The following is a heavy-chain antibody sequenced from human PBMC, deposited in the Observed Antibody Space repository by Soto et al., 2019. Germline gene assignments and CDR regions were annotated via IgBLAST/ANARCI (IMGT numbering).Heavy chain of an antibody. Sequence: GGSLRLSCAASGFNFNNFAFNWVRQAPGRGLEWVSTVTVTGETTYYADSVRGRFTISRDNSRSTLFLQMNSLRAEDTAVYYYVRSVCYYPACYPYYYYVDVWGKGTTVTVSS. CDR1: GFNFNNFA. CDR3: VRSVCYYPACYPYYYYVDV. V-gene: IGHV3-23*01. CDR2: VTVTGETT. J-gene: IGHJ6*03. D-gene: IGHD3-10*01.